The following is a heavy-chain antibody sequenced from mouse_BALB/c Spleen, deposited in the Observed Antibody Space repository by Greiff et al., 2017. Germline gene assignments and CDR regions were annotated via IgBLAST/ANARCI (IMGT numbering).Heavy chain of an antibody. CDR1: GYSFTGYF. CDR2: INPYNGDT. CDR3: GMDGYRYYAMDD. D-gene: IGHD2-3*01. J-gene: IGHJ4*01. Sequence: EVQRVESGPALVKPGASVKISCKASGYSFTGYFMNWVKQSHGKSLEWIGRINPYNGDTFYNQKFKGKATLTVDKSSSTAHMELLSLTSEDSAVYYCGMDGYRYYAMDDWGQGTSVTVSS. V-gene: IGHV1-37*01.